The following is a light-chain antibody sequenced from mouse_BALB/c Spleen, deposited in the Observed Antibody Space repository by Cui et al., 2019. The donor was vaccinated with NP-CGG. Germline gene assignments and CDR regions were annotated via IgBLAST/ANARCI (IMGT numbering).Light chain of an antibody. V-gene: IGLV1*01. CDR3: ALWYSNHWV. CDR1: TGAITTENY. J-gene: IGLJ1*01. Sequence: HAVVTQESALTTSPGETVTLTSRSSTGAITTENYTNWVQEKPVHLFTGLIGSTNNRAPGVPARFSGSLLGDKAALTITGAQTEDEAIYFCALWYSNHWVFGGGTKLTVL. CDR2: STN.